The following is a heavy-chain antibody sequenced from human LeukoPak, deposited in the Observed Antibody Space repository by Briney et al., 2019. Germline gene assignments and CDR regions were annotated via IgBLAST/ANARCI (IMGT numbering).Heavy chain of an antibody. J-gene: IGHJ4*02. Sequence: SGGPLRLSCAASGFTVSSNYMSWVRQAPGKGLEWVSVIHSGGSAYYADSVKGRFTISRDNSKNTLCLQMNSLRAEDTAVYYCASLQYRGFRPRIFYYWGQGTLVTVSS. D-gene: IGHD2-2*01. CDR1: GFTVSSNY. CDR3: ASLQYRGFRPRIFYY. CDR2: IHSGGSA. V-gene: IGHV3-53*01.